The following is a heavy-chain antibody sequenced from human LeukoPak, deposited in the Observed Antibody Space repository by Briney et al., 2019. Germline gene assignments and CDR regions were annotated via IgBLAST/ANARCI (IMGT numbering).Heavy chain of an antibody. CDR1: GFTFSSYA. CDR3: ARGVRAWELPSEGFDY. CDR2: IFGSGGST. J-gene: IGHJ4*02. Sequence: GGSLRLSCAASGFTFSSYAMYWVRQAPGKGLEWVSGIFGSGGSTHYADSVKGRFTISRDNSKNTLYLQMNSLRAEDTAVYYCARGVRAWELPSEGFDYWGQGTLVTVSS. V-gene: IGHV3-23*01. D-gene: IGHD1-26*01.